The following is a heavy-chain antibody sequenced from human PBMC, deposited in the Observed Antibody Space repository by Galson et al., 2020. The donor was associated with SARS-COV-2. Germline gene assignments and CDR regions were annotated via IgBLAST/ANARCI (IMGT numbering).Heavy chain of an antibody. Sequence: GGSLRLSCAASGFTFSGSAMHWVRQASGKGLEWVGRIRTKANSYETAYGASVKGRFTISRDDSESTAYLQMNSLKTEDMAGYYCTSLRGAGVGWCDPWGQGTLVTVSS. CDR3: TSLRGAGVGWCDP. J-gene: IGHJ5*02. CDR2: IRTKANSYET. CDR1: GFTFSGSA. D-gene: IGHD1-26*01. V-gene: IGHV3-73*01.